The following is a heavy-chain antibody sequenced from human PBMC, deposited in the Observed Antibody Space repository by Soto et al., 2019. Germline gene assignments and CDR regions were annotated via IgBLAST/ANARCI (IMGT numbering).Heavy chain of an antibody. D-gene: IGHD3-22*01. CDR2: INPSGGST. CDR1: GYTFTTYY. CDR3: ARRYYYDSSGYGDYYYYYGMDV. Sequence: QVQLVQSGAEVKKPGASMKVSCKASGYTFTTYYMHWVRQAPGQGLEWMGIINPSGGSTSYAQKFQGRVTMTRDTSTSIVYMELSSLRSEDTAVYYCARRYYYDSSGYGDYYYYYGMDVWGQGTTVTVSS. J-gene: IGHJ6*02. V-gene: IGHV1-46*01.